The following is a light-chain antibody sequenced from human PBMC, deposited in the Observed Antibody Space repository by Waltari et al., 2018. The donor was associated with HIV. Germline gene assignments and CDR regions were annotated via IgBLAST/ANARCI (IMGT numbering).Light chain of an antibody. Sequence: QSALTQPASVSGNPGQSVTITCTGTDIDIGNYNLVSWFQQHPCKAPKLLIYDVSKPPSGLSSRFSASKSGYFASLTISGLLTEDESSSHCRTYVRKTSTMQFGGWT. J-gene: IGLJ3*02. CDR1: DIDIGNYNL. CDR3: RTYVRKTSTMQ. V-gene: IGLV2-23*02. CDR2: DVS.